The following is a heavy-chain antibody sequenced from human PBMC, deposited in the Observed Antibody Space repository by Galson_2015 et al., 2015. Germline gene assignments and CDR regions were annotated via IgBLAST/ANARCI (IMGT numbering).Heavy chain of an antibody. D-gene: IGHD4-17*01. J-gene: IGHJ4*02. CDR2: ISYDGSKT. Sequence: CLRLSCAASGFTFSSYAMHWVRQAPGKGLAWVAVISYDGSKTYYADSVKGRFTISRDNSRNTLYLQMNSLRVEDTAVYSCGREYSGDPDYWGQGTLVTVSS. V-gene: IGHV3-30*01. CDR3: GREYSGDPDY. CDR1: GFTFSSYA.